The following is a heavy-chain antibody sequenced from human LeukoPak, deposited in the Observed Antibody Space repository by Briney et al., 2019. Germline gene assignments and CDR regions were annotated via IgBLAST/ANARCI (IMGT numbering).Heavy chain of an antibody. V-gene: IGHV3-9*01. CDR2: ISWNSGSI. CDR3: AKALRITMVRGGFDF. J-gene: IGHJ4*02. Sequence: GGSLRLSCAASGFTFDDYAMHWVRQAPGKGLEWVSGISWNSGSIGYADSVKGRFTISRDNAKNSLYLQMNSLRAEDTALYYCAKALRITMVRGGFDFWGQGTLVTVSS. CDR1: GFTFDDYA. D-gene: IGHD3-10*01.